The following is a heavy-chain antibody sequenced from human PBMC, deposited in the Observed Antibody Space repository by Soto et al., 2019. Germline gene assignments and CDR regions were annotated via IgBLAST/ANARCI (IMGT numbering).Heavy chain of an antibody. V-gene: IGHV5-51*07. CDR3: EWVSSISRNSDYIYYSDSVKGRFIISRDNARTSLYLHMNSLRAEDTAVYYCARVGAYFGEFDYFDY. D-gene: IGHD3-3*01. Sequence: GESLKISCKGSGYSLINYYIDWVHQMPGKGLEWMGIIYLGDSDTKYRPSFQGQVTISGDKSINTAHLRYSMNWVRQAPGKGLEWVSSISRNSDYIYYSDSVKGRFIISRDNARTSLYLHMNSLRAEDTAVYYCARVGAYFGEFDYFDYWGQGALVTVSS. CDR1: GYSLINYY. CDR2: IYLGDSDT. J-gene: IGHJ4*02.